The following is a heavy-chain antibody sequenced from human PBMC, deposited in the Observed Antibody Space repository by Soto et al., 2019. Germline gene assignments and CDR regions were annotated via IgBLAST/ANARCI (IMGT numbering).Heavy chain of an antibody. Sequence: EVQLVESGGGLVKPGGSLRLSCAASGFTFSTSIMIWVRQAPGKGLEWVSSISGSSSYFYYADSVKGRFTISRDHAKNSLYLQMNSLRAEDTAMYYCARKDLVTIKGGFDPWGQGTLVTVSS. D-gene: IGHD2-21*02. CDR1: GFTFSTSI. J-gene: IGHJ5*02. V-gene: IGHV3-21*01. CDR2: ISGSSSYF. CDR3: ARKDLVTIKGGFDP.